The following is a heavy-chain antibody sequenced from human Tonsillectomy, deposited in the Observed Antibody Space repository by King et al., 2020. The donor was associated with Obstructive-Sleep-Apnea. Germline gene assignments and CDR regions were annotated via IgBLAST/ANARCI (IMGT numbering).Heavy chain of an antibody. Sequence: QLQESGPGLVKPSETLSLTCTVSNGSVSRTIYYWAWIRQSPGKGLEWSGSIYYTGSTYYNPSLKSRVTISVDTSKNQFSLKLSSVTAADTAVYYCARQGGVIVPPKYYFHSWGQGTLVTVSS. J-gene: IGHJ4*02. CDR1: NGSVSRTIYY. V-gene: IGHV4-39*01. D-gene: IGHD3-16*01. CDR2: IYYTGST. CDR3: ARQGGVIVPPKYYFHS.